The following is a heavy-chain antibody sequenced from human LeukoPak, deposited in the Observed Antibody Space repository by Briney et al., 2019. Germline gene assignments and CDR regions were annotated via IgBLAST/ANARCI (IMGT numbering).Heavy chain of an antibody. CDR1: GFTFSSFA. CDR2: ISGSGGMT. CDR3: ARDAGRLWFGELLSWFDP. D-gene: IGHD3-10*01. J-gene: IGHJ5*02. Sequence: GGSLRLSCAASGFTFSSFAMGWVRQAPGKGLEWVSAISGSGGMTYSADSVKGRFSISRDNSNNTLYLQMNSLRAEDTAIYYCARDAGRLWFGELLSWFDPWGQGTLVTVSS. V-gene: IGHV3-23*01.